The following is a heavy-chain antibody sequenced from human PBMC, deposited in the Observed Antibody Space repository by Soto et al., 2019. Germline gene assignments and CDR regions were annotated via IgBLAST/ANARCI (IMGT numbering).Heavy chain of an antibody. CDR2: ISAYNGNT. Sequence: GASVKVSCKASGYTFTSYGISWVGRAPGQGLEWMGWISAYNGNTNYAQKLQGRVTMTTDTSTSTAYMELRSLRSDDTAVYYCARDLGSGYPYYFDYWGQGTLVTVSS. CDR1: GYTFTSYG. V-gene: IGHV1-18*01. CDR3: ARDLGSGYPYYFDY. D-gene: IGHD3-3*01. J-gene: IGHJ4*02.